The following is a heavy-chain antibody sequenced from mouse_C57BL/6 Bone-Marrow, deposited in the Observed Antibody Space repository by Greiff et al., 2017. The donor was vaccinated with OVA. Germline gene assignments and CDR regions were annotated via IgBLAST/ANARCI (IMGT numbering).Heavy chain of an antibody. J-gene: IGHJ3*01. CDR2: ISSGSSTI. CDR3: GTTVVPGFAY. Sequence: EVQLQQSGGGLVKPGGSLKLSCAASGFTFSDYGMHWVRQAPEKGLEWVAYISSGSSTIYYADTVKGRFTISRDNAKNTLFLQMTSLRSEDTAMYYCGTTVVPGFAYWGQGTLVTVSA. CDR1: GFTFSDYG. D-gene: IGHD1-1*01. V-gene: IGHV5-17*01.